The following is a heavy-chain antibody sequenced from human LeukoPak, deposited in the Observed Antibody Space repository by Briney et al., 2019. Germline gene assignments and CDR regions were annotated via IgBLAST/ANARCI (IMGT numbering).Heavy chain of an antibody. V-gene: IGHV4-59*01. Sequence: SETLSPTCTVSGGSISSYYWSWIRQPPGKGLEWIGYIYYSGSTNYNPSLKSRVTVSVDTSKKQFSLKLSSVTAADTAVYYCASGYSYGHFDYWGQGTLVTVSS. CDR2: IYYSGST. J-gene: IGHJ4*02. CDR3: ASGYSYGHFDY. D-gene: IGHD5-18*01. CDR1: GGSISSYY.